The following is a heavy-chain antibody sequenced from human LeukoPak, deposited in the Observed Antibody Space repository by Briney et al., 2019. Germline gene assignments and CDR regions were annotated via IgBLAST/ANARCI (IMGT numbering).Heavy chain of an antibody. J-gene: IGHJ4*02. D-gene: IGHD2-15*01. CDR3: GKGTLGSCSGVSCYDFDN. Sequence: GGSLRLSCAVYGLTFSTYAMNSVRQAPGRRLEWVSSITVNGRDTYYAPSVKGRLPLYRDPSKNTLYLQMNSLRAEDTALYYCGKGTLGSCSGVSCYDFDNWGQGNLVTVFS. CDR1: GLTFSTYA. CDR2: ITVNGRDT. V-gene: IGHV3-23*01.